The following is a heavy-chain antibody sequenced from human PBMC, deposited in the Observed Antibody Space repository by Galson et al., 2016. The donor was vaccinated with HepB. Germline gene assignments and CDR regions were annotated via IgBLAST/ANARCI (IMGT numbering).Heavy chain of an antibody. Sequence: SLRLSCAAXXFSLSSYWMSWVRQAPGKGLEWVANVKYDGSEKYYVDSVKGRFTISRDNAKNSMSLQMNSLSAEGTALYYCVRDGSGGWHFDNWGQGTLLTVSS. CDR1: XFSLSSYW. J-gene: IGHJ4*02. CDR3: VRDGSGGWHFDN. D-gene: IGHD6-19*01. V-gene: IGHV3-7*01. CDR2: VKYDGSEK.